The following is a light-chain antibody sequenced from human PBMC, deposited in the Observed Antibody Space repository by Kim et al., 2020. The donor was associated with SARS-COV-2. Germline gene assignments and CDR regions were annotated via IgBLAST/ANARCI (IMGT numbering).Light chain of an antibody. CDR2: DST. CDR1: SSNIGAGYG. CDR3: QSFDNSLSGVV. V-gene: IGLV1-40*01. Sequence: RVTFSGAGSSSNIGAGYGVHWYQQIAGTAPKLLISDSTNRPSGVPDRFSGSISGTSASLVITGLQVDDEADYYCQSFDNSLSGVVFGGGTKVTVL. J-gene: IGLJ2*01.